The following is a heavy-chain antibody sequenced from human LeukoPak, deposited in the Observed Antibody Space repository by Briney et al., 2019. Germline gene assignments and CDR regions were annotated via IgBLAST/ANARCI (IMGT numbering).Heavy chain of an antibody. J-gene: IGHJ6*04. CDR1: GGSISSGGYS. Sequence: SQTLSLTCTVSGGSISSGGYSWSWIRQHPGKGLEWIGYIYYSGSTFYNPSLKSRVTISVVTSNNQFSLKLSSVTAADTAVYYCARGLKRMFLGYYYGMDVWGKGTTVTVSS. CDR3: ARGLKRMFLGYYYGMDV. CDR2: IYYSGST. V-gene: IGHV4-31*03. D-gene: IGHD2/OR15-2a*01.